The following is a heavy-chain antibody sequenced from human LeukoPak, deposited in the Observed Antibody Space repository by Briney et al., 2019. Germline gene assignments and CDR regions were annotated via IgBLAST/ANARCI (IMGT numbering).Heavy chain of an antibody. D-gene: IGHD4-23*01. Sequence: SETLSLTCTVSGASISSYYWSWLRQPPGKGLEWIAFMYFSGSTNYNPSLKSRVTISLDTSKNQFSLKLSSVTAADTAVYYCARRSISGNSWDYFDYWGQGTLVTVSS. CDR2: MYFSGST. J-gene: IGHJ4*02. CDR3: ARRSISGNSWDYFDY. V-gene: IGHV4-59*08. CDR1: GASISSYY.